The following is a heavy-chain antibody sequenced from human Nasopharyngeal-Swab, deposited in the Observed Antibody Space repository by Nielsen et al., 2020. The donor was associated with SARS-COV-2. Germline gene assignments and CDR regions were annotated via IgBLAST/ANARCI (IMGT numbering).Heavy chain of an antibody. D-gene: IGHD6-13*01. J-gene: IGHJ4*02. CDR2: INPNSGGT. CDR3: ARSHSSSWYGDY. V-gene: IGHV1-2*06. Sequence: ASVKVSCKASGYTFTGYYIHWVRQAPGQGLEWMGRINPNSGGTNYAQKFQGRVTMTRDTSISTAYMELSRLRSDDTAVYYCARSHSSSWYGDYWGQGTLVTVSS. CDR1: GYTFTGYY.